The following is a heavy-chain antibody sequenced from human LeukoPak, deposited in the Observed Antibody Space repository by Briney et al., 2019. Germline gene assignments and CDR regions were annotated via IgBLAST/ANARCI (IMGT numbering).Heavy chain of an antibody. D-gene: IGHD6-6*01. Sequence: QSGGSLRLSCVASGFEFYEYPMMWVRQAPGKGLEWVASLNQDGSRIEYVDSVKGRFTISRDNVKNSVSLQMNSLRAEDTAMYYCARDAWSRITGPPDSDQWGQGTLVTVSS. CDR1: GFEFYEYP. CDR3: ARDAWSRITGPPDSDQ. CDR2: LNQDGSRI. J-gene: IGHJ4*02. V-gene: IGHV3-7*01.